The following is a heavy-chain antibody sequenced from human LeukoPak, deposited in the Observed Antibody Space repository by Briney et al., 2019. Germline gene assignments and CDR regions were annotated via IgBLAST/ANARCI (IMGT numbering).Heavy chain of an antibody. CDR2: ISAYNGNT. D-gene: IGHD3-9*01. V-gene: IGHV1-18*01. J-gene: IGHJ4*02. Sequence: ASVKVSCKASGYTFTSYGISWVRQAPGQGLEWMGWISAYNGNTNYAQKLQDRVTMTRDIATSTGYMELRSLRSDDTAVYYCARGSYYAILTGFRTHRPFDYWGQGTLVTVSS. CDR1: GYTFTSYG. CDR3: ARGSYYAILTGFRTHRPFDY.